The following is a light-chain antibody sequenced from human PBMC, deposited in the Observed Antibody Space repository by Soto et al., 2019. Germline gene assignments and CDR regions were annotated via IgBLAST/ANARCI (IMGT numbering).Light chain of an antibody. J-gene: IGKJ4*01. CDR3: QKYNSVPLT. CDR1: QDITNY. V-gene: IGKV1-27*01. CDR2: AAS. Sequence: DIQMTQSPSSLSASVGARITITCRASQDITNYLAWYQQKPGKVPKLLIYAASTLQSGVPSRFIGSGSGTDFTLTISSLQTEDVATYYCQKYNSVPLTFGGGTKVEIK.